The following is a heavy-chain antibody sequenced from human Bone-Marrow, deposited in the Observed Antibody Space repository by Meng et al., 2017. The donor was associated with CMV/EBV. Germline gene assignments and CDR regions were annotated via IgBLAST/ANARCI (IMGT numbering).Heavy chain of an antibody. V-gene: IGHV3-23*01. D-gene: IGHD3-22*01. Sequence: LSCAASVFTFSTYAMPWVRQAPGKGLEWVSGINGGGGNIYYADSVKGRFTISRDNSKNTLYLQMNSLTVDDTALYYCARAGYYDYWGQGTLVTVSS. CDR3: ARAGYYDY. CDR1: VFTFSTYA. J-gene: IGHJ4*02. CDR2: INGGGGNI.